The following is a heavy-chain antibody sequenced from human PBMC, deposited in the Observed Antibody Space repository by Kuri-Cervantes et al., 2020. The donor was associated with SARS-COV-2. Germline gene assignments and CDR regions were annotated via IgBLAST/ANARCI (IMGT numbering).Heavy chain of an antibody. D-gene: IGHD5-18*01. CDR3: ARDPGPLPDTAMVTYYYYYYMDV. J-gene: IGHJ6*03. Sequence: GESLKISCAASGFTFSSYDMHWVRQATGKGLEWVSAIGTAGDTYYPGSVKGRFTISRENAKNSLYLQMNSLRAGDTAVYYCARDPGPLPDTAMVTYYYYYYMDVWGKGTTVTVSS. V-gene: IGHV3-13*04. CDR2: IGTAGDT. CDR1: GFTFSSYD.